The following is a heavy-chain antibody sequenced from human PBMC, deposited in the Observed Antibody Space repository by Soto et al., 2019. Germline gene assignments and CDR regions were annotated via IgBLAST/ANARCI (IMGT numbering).Heavy chain of an antibody. Sequence: SVKVSCKASGGTFSSYAISWVRQAPGQGLEWMGGIIPIFGTANYAQKFQGRVTITADKSTSTAYMELSSLRSEDTAVYYCARSGYYLYYYYGMDVWGQGTTVTVSS. J-gene: IGHJ6*02. CDR2: IIPIFGTA. CDR1: GGTFSSYA. D-gene: IGHD3-3*01. V-gene: IGHV1-69*06. CDR3: ARSGYYLYYYYGMDV.